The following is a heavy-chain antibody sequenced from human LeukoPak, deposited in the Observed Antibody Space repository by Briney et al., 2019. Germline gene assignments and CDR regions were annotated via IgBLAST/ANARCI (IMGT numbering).Heavy chain of an antibody. J-gene: IGHJ3*02. Sequence: PSETLSLTCTVSGGSISSSSYYWGWIRQPPGKGLEWIGSIYYSGSTYYHPSLKGRVTISVDTSKNQFSLKLSSVTAADTAVYYCARQEELGYCSGGSCYRNDAFDIWGQGTMVTVSS. CDR1: GGSISSSSYY. D-gene: IGHD2-15*01. CDR3: ARQEELGYCSGGSCYRNDAFDI. V-gene: IGHV4-39*01. CDR2: IYYSGST.